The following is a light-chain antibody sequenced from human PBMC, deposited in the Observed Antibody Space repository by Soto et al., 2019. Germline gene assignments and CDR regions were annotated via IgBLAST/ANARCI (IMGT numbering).Light chain of an antibody. V-gene: IGKV3-20*01. CDR1: QSVSSNY. Sequence: EIVLARSPGTLSLSPEQRVTLSCRASQSVSSNYLAWYQQKPGQAPGLLIYGASNRATGVPDRFSGTVSGTDLTLTISRLAPEDFAVYYCHHYGGSLYTFGQGTKVDIK. J-gene: IGKJ2*01. CDR3: HHYGGSLYT. CDR2: GAS.